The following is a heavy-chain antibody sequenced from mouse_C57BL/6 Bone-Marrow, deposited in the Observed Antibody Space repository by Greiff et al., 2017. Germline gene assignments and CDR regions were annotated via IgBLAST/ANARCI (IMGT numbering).Heavy chain of an antibody. Sequence: QVQLQQPGAELVKPGASVKLSCKASGYTFTSYCMHWVKQRPGRGLEWIGRIVPNSGGTKYNEKFKSQATLTVDKPTSTAYMQLSSLTSEDSAVYYCARRDYGTPYYFDYWGQGTTLTVSS. V-gene: IGHV1-72*01. CDR3: ARRDYGTPYYFDY. J-gene: IGHJ2*01. CDR1: GYTFTSYC. D-gene: IGHD1-1*01. CDR2: IVPNSGGT.